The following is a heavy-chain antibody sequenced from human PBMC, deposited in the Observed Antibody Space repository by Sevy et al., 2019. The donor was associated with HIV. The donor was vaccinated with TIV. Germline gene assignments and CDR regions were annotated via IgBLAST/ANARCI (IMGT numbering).Heavy chain of an antibody. V-gene: IGHV3-30*04. CDR1: GFTFADHA. Sequence: GGSLRLSCAASGFTFADHAFHWVRQAPGKGLEWVAIISFDGRNKRLAESVKGRFTISRDDSKNTVYLQMTSLRPEDTGVYYCARDHCTDGACFRSGYFDYWGQGTLVTVSS. J-gene: IGHJ4*02. D-gene: IGHD2-8*01. CDR3: ARDHCTDGACFRSGYFDY. CDR2: ISFDGRNK.